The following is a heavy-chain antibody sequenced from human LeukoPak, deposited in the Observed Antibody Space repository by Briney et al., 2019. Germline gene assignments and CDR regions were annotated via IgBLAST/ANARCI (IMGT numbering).Heavy chain of an antibody. CDR1: GFTFSSCA. CDR2: ISGSGGST. D-gene: IGHD6-19*01. J-gene: IGHJ4*02. CDR3: AKVLGKSSGWYYSDY. Sequence: GSLRLSCAASGFTFSSCAMSWVRQAPGKGLEWVSAISGSGGSTYYADSVKGRFTISKDNSKNTLYLQMNSLRAEDTAVYYCAKVLGKSSGWYYSDYWGQGTLVTVSS. V-gene: IGHV3-23*01.